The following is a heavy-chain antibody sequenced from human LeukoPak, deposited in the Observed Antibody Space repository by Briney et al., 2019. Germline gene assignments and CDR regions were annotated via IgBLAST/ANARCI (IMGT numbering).Heavy chain of an antibody. CDR2: IYYSGST. Sequence: SETLSLTCTVSGGSISSGGYSWSCIRQHPGKGLEWIGYIYYSGSTYYNPSLKSRVIISVDTSKNQFSLKLSSVTAADTAVYYCASRKMTTAYYWGQGTLVTVSS. D-gene: IGHD4-17*01. CDR3: ASRKMTTAYY. V-gene: IGHV4-31*03. J-gene: IGHJ4*02. CDR1: GGSISSGGYS.